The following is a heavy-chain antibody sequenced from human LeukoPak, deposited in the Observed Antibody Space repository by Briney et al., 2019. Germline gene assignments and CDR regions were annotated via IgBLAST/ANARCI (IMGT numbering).Heavy chain of an antibody. CDR2: ISSSSSYT. D-gene: IGHD4-17*01. CDR1: GFTFSDYY. Sequence: GGSLRLSCAASGFTFSDYYMSWIRQAPGKGLEWVSYISSSSSYTNYADSVKGRFTISRDNAKNSLYLQMNSLRAGDTAVYYCARIIHDYGDYTSHWFDPWGQGTLVTVSS. V-gene: IGHV3-11*06. J-gene: IGHJ5*02. CDR3: ARIIHDYGDYTSHWFDP.